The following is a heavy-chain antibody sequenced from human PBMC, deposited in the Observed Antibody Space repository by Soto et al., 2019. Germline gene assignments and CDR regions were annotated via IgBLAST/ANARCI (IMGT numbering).Heavy chain of an antibody. J-gene: IGHJ6*02. CDR3: ARAKGYSSSSPYYYYGMDV. CDR2: IWYDGSNK. V-gene: IGHV3-33*01. D-gene: IGHD6-6*01. CDR1: GFTFSSYG. Sequence: VQLVESGGGVVQPGRSLRLSCAASGFTFSSYGMHWVRQAPGKGLEWVAVIWYDGSNKYYADSVKGRFTISRDNSKNTLYLQMNSLRAEDTAVYYCARAKGYSSSSPYYYYGMDVWGQGTTVTVSS.